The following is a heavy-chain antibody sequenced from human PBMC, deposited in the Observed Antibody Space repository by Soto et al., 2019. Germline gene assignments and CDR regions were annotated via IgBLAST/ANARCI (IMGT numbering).Heavy chain of an antibody. Sequence: SETLSLTCTVSGGSISSSSYYWGWIRQPPGKGLEWIGSIYYSGSTYYNPSLKSRVTISVDTSKNQFSLKLSSVTAADTAVYYCARLLRYSNRGRRYYYYMDVWGKGTTVTVSS. V-gene: IGHV4-39*01. J-gene: IGHJ6*03. CDR1: GGSISSSSYY. CDR2: IYYSGST. CDR3: ARLLRYSNRGRRYYYYMDV. D-gene: IGHD4-4*01.